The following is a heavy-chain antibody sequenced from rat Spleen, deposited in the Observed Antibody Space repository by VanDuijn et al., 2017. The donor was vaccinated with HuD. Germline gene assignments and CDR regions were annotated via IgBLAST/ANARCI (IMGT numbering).Heavy chain of an antibody. V-gene: IGHV3-3*01. D-gene: IGHD1-12*02. J-gene: IGHJ3*01. CDR3: ARSDGTHYYLPFAN. CDR2: INSAGTT. CDR1: GYSITSSYR. Sequence: EVQLQESGPGLVKPSQSLSLTCSVTGYSITSSYRWNWIRKFPGNKLEWMGYINSAGTTNYNPSLKSRISITRDTSKNQFFLQVNSVTTEETVTSYCARSDGTHYYLPFANWGQGTLVTVSS.